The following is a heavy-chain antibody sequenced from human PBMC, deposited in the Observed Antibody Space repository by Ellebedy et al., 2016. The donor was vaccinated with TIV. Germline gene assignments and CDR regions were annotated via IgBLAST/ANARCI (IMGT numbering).Heavy chain of an antibody. J-gene: IGHJ5*02. CDR2: MNPNSGNT. CDR1: GYTFTSYD. D-gene: IGHD3-10*01. CDR3: ARGMDYYGSGSPGHTSYNWFDP. Sequence: ASVKVSCXASGYTFTSYDINWVRQATGQGLEWMGWMNPNSGNTGYAQKFQGRVTMTRNTSISTAYMELSSLRSEDTAVYYCARGMDYYGSGSPGHTSYNWFDPWGQGTLVTVSS. V-gene: IGHV1-8*01.